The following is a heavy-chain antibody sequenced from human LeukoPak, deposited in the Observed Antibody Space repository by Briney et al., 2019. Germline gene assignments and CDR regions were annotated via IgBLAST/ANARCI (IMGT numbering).Heavy chain of an antibody. CDR2: TGGSGGTT. D-gene: IGHD2-15*01. CDR1: GFTFSTYA. CDR3: AKRLSGGSWSYFDY. V-gene: IGHV3-23*01. Sequence: PGGSLRLSCAASGFTFSTYAMNWVRQAPGKGLEWVSTTGGSGGTTYYADSVKGRFTISRDNSKNSVYLQMNSLRAEDTAVYFCAKRLSGGSWSYFDYWGQGTLVTVSS. J-gene: IGHJ4*02.